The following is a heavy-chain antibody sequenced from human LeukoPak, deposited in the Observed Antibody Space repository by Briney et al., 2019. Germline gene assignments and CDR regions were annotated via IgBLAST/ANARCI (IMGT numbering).Heavy chain of an antibody. V-gene: IGHV4-39*02. CDR1: GGSISSSGYY. J-gene: IGHJ4*02. D-gene: IGHD2-15*01. Sequence: SETLSLTCTVSGGSISSSGYYWGWIRQPPGKGLEWIASIYFSGTTYYTPSLKSRVTISVDTSKNHFSLKLTSVTAADTAVYYCGRVVGSSLYFDYWGQGTLVTVSS. CDR3: GRVVGSSLYFDY. CDR2: IYFSGTT.